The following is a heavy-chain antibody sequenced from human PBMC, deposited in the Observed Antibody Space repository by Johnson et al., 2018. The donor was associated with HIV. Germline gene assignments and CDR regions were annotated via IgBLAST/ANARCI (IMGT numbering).Heavy chain of an antibody. CDR1: GFTFSDYY. V-gene: IGHV3-23*04. CDR2: ISGSGGST. D-gene: IGHD4-17*01. J-gene: IGHJ3*02. Sequence: VQLVESGGGVVQPGRSLRLSCAASGFTFSDYYMDWVRQAPGKGLEWVSAISGSGGSTYYADSVKGRFTISRDNSKNTLYLQMNSLRAEDTAVYYCARDAKVDYGDAFDIWGQGTKVTVSS. CDR3: ARDAKVDYGDAFDI.